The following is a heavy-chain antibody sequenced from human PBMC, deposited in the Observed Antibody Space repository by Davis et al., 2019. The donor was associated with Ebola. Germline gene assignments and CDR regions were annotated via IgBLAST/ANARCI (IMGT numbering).Heavy chain of an antibody. CDR3: TRGAVSSGWYAIDY. Sequence: KVSCKGSGYSFTSYWISWVRQMPGKGLEWMGRIDPSDSYTNYSPSFQGHVTISADKSISTAYLQWSSLKASDTAMYYCTRGAVSSGWYAIDYWGQGTLVTVSS. CDR2: IDPSDSYT. J-gene: IGHJ4*02. V-gene: IGHV5-10-1*01. D-gene: IGHD6-19*01. CDR1: GYSFTSYW.